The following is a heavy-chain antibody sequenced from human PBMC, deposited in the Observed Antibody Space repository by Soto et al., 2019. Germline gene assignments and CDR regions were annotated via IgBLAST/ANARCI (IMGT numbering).Heavy chain of an antibody. J-gene: IGHJ5*02. V-gene: IGHV4-31*03. CDR3: ARVRSAGASSGAWFDP. CDR2: MYYSGST. CDR1: GGSITSGGYF. Sequence: QVQLQESGPGLVKPSQTLSLICTVSGGSITSGGYFWSWIRQHPEKGLEWIGCMYYSGSTYHNPSLKSRLTISVDTSKNQFSLELNSVTAADTAMYYCARVRSAGASSGAWFDPWGQGILVIVSS. D-gene: IGHD3-3*01.